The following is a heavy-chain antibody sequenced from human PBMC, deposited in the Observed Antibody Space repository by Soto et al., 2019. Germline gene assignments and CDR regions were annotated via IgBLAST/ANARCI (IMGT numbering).Heavy chain of an antibody. Sequence: SETLSLTCTVSGGSISSSSYYWGWIRQPPGKGLEWIGSIYYSGSTYYNPSLKSRVTISVDTSKNQFSLKLSSVTAADTAVYYCARHGSSSGKTGYFDYWGQGTLVTVSS. V-gene: IGHV4-39*01. D-gene: IGHD6-19*01. CDR3: ARHGSSSGKTGYFDY. CDR2: IYYSGST. J-gene: IGHJ4*02. CDR1: GGSISSSSYY.